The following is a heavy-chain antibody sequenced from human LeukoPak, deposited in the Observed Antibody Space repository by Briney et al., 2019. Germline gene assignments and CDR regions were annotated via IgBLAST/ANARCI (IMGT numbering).Heavy chain of an antibody. V-gene: IGHV3-23*01. Sequence: PGGSLRLSCAASGFTFSSYAMSWVRQAPGKGLEWVSAISGSGGSTYYADSVKGRFTISRDNSKNTLYLQMNSLRAEDTAVYYCATSMVRGVLIIYYYGMDVWGQGTTVTVSS. D-gene: IGHD3-10*01. CDR1: GFTFSSYA. J-gene: IGHJ6*02. CDR2: ISGSGGST. CDR3: ATSMVRGVLIIYYYGMDV.